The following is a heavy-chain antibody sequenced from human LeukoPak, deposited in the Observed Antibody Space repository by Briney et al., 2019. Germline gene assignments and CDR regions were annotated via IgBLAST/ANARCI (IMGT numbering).Heavy chain of an antibody. D-gene: IGHD6-19*01. J-gene: IGHJ4*02. V-gene: IGHV3-48*03. CDR2: ISSSGSIK. Sequence: AGGSLRLSCIASGFAFNSYEMNWVRQAPGKGLEWVSYISSSGSIKHYADSVKGRFTISGDNAKNSLYLQMNSLRAEDTAVYYCARARYTSGWETLDYWGQGTLVTVSS. CDR3: ARARYTSGWETLDY. CDR1: GFAFNSYE.